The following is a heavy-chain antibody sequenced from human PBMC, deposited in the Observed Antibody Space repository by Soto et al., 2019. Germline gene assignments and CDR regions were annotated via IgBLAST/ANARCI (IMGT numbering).Heavy chain of an antibody. D-gene: IGHD2-15*01. CDR3: ARDLQPPPGSEDAFDI. CDR2: IYYSLST. V-gene: IGHV4-59*01. CDR1: CGSIISYY. J-gene: IGHJ3*02. Sequence: SGTLSLTCTVSCGSIISYYWIWIRQPPGKGLECIGYIYYSLSTNYNPSLKSRVTISVDTSKNQFSLKLSSVTAADTAVYYCARDLQPPPGSEDAFDIWGQGTMVTVSS.